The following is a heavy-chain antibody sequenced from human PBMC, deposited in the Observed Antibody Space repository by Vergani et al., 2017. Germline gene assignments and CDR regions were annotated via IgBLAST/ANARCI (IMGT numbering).Heavy chain of an antibody. V-gene: IGHV4-34*01. CDR1: GGSFTSYH. D-gene: IGHD4-11*01. J-gene: IGHJ6*03. CDR3: ARVNTETKGDHYYYYYMDV. Sequence: QVQLQQWGGGLLKPSETLSLTCVVNGGSFTSYHWTWIRQSPGEGLEWVGDIDHTGRPDYNPSLKSRLTMSVDKSRNQFSLTLNSVTATDTAIYFCARVNTETKGDHYYYYYMDVWGQGTAVTVS. CDR2: IDHTGRP.